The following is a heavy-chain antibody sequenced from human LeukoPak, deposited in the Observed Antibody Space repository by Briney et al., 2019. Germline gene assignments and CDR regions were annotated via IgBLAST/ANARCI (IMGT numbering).Heavy chain of an antibody. CDR2: IYYSGST. CDR3: ARQVPGKSAMIVVAPVDR. J-gene: IGHJ5*02. V-gene: IGHV4-39*01. CDR1: GGSISSSSYY. D-gene: IGHD3-22*01. Sequence: SETLSLTCTVAGGSISSSSYYWGWIRQPPGKGLEWIGSIYYSGSTYYNPSLKSRVTISVDTSKNQFSLKLSSVTAADTAVYYCARQVPGKSAMIVVAPVDRWGQGTLVTVSS.